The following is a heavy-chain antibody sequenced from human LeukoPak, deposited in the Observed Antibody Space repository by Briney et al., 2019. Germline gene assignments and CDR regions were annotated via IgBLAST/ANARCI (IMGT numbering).Heavy chain of an antibody. CDR3: ARDLAWGGY. CDR2: ITSSSSSM. Sequence: GGSLRLSCVASGFTFSIYTMSWVRQAPGKGLEWVSSITSSSSSMYSADSVKGRLTISRDNAKNSLYLQMNSLRAEDTAVYYCARDLAWGGYWGQGTLVTVAS. V-gene: IGHV3-21*01. J-gene: IGHJ4*02. CDR1: GFTFSIYT. D-gene: IGHD7-27*01.